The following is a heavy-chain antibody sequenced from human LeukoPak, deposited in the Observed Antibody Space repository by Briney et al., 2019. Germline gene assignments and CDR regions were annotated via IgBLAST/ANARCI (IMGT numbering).Heavy chain of an antibody. CDR2: IYSSGIT. J-gene: IGHJ4*02. CDR1: GGSISNYY. D-gene: IGHD6-19*01. CDR3: ARDQGGYSSGLSFDN. Sequence: SETLSLTCTVYGGSISNYYWNWIRQPAGKGLEWIGRIYSSGITSHHPSLKGRVTLSVDTSKNQISLKLSSVTAADTAVYFCARDQGGYSSGLSFDNWGQGTLVTVPS. V-gene: IGHV4-4*07.